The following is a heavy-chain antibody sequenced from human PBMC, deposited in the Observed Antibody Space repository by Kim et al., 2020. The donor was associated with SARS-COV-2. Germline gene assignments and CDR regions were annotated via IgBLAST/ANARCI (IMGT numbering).Heavy chain of an antibody. V-gene: IGHV3-74*01. Sequence: GESLRLSCAASGFTFSSYWMHWVSQAPGKGLVWVSRIDSDGSGTIYADSVKGRFSISRDNAKNTMYLQMNSLRAEDTAVYFCARVDSGLHFDYWGQGTLVTVSS. CDR3: ARVDSGLHFDY. D-gene: IGHD6-19*01. J-gene: IGHJ4*02. CDR1: GFTFSSYW. CDR2: IDSDGSGT.